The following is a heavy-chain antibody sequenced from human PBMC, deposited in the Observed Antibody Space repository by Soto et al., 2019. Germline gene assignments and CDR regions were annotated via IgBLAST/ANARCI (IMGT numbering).Heavy chain of an antibody. J-gene: IGHJ4*02. CDR1: GFTFSSYS. CDR2: ISSSSSYI. Sequence: EVQLVESGGGLVKPGGSLRLSCAASGFTFSSYSMNLVRQAPGKGLEWVSSISSSSSYIYYADSVKGRFTISRDNAKNSLYLQMNSLRAEDTAVYYCARDRGNGHMMWGPGTLVTVSS. D-gene: IGHD1-26*01. CDR3: ARDRGNGHMM. V-gene: IGHV3-21*01.